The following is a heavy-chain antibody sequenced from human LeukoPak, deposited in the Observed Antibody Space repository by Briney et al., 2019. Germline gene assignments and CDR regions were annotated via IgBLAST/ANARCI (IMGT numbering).Heavy chain of an antibody. CDR2: NYYSGSI. CDR3: ARHYGP. J-gene: IGHJ5*02. D-gene: IGHD3-10*01. Sequence: SETLSLTCTVSGGSISSSSYYWGWIRQPPGKGLEWIGSNYYSGSIYYHPSLKSRVTISEDTPQNQFPPKQNSVTAADSAVYYCARHYGPWGRGTLVAVAS. CDR1: GGSISSSSYY. V-gene: IGHV4-39*01.